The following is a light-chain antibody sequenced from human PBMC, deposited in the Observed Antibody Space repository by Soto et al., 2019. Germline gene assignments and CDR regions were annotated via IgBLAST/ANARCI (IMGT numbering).Light chain of an antibody. CDR2: GAS. Sequence: EFVLTQSPATLSLSPGERSTLSFMASQSVSSSYLAWYQQKPGQAPRLLIYGASSRATGIPDRFSGSGSGTDFTLTISRLEPEDFAVYYCQQYGSSPLFGPGTKVDIK. CDR1: QSVSSSY. CDR3: QQYGSSPL. V-gene: IGKV3-20*01. J-gene: IGKJ3*01.